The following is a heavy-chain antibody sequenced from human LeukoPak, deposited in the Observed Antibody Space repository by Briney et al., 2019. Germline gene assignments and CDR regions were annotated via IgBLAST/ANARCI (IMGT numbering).Heavy chain of an antibody. CDR1: GFIFSSYS. CDR3: AREGGDLGGAFDI. V-gene: IGHV3-48*02. J-gene: IGHJ3*02. D-gene: IGHD3-10*01. Sequence: PGGFLRLSCAASGFIFSSYSMNWVRQAPGKGLEWVSYISRSSSTIYYADSVKGRFTISRDNAKNSLYLQMNSLRDEDTAVYYCAREGGDLGGAFDIWGQGTMVTVSS. CDR2: ISRSSSTI.